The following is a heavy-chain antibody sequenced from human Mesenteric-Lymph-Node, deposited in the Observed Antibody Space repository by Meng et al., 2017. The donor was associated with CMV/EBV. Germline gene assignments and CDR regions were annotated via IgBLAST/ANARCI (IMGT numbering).Heavy chain of an antibody. CDR1: GFTFSTYA. Sequence: GGSLRLSCAASGFTFSTYAMNWVRQTPGKGLEWVSSISGSTSTNTYYADSVGGRFTISRDNSKNTLFLHVSSLRAEDTAIYYCARALRGYAYPRDAFGIWGQGTMVTVSS. V-gene: IGHV3-23*01. J-gene: IGHJ3*02. D-gene: IGHD5-18*01. CDR3: ARALRGYAYPRDAFGI. CDR2: ISGSTSTNT.